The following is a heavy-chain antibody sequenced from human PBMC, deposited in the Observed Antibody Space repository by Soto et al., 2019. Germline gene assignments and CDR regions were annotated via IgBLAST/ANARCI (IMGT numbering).Heavy chain of an antibody. Sequence: QGQLVESGGGVVQPGRSLRLSCAASGFTFSSYGMHWVRQAPGKGLEWVAVIWYDGSNKYYADSVKGRFTISRDNSKNTLYLQMNSLRAEDTAVYYCARDQAYYDILTGYYDLYYFDYWGQGTLVTVSS. CDR1: GFTFSSYG. J-gene: IGHJ4*02. CDR3: ARDQAYYDILTGYYDLYYFDY. D-gene: IGHD3-9*01. CDR2: IWYDGSNK. V-gene: IGHV3-33*01.